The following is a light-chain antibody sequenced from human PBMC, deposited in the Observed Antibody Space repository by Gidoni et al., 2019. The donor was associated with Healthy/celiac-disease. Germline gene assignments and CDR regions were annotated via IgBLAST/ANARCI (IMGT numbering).Light chain of an antibody. CDR3: AAWDDSLNGHWV. V-gene: IGLV1-36*01. J-gene: IGLJ3*02. CDR2: YDD. Sequence: QSVLTQPPSVSEAPRQRVTISCSGSSSNIGNNAVNWYQQLPGKAPKLLIYYDDLLPSGVSDRFSGCKSGTSASLAISGLQSEDEADYYCAAWDDSLNGHWVFGGGTKLTVL. CDR1: SSNIGNNA.